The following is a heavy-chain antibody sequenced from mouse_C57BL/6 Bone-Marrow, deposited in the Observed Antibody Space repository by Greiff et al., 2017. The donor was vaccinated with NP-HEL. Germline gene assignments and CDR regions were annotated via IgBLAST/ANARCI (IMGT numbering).Heavy chain of an antibody. Sequence: VQLVESGPGLVQPSQSLSITCTVSGFSLTSYGVHWVRPSPGKGLEWLGVIWRGGSTDYNAAFISRLSISKDNSKSQVFFKMNSLQADDTAIYYCARELTGPDWYFDVWGTGTTVTVSS. CDR1: GFSLTSYG. CDR3: ARELTGPDWYFDV. J-gene: IGHJ1*03. D-gene: IGHD4-1*01. CDR2: IWRGGST. V-gene: IGHV2-2*01.